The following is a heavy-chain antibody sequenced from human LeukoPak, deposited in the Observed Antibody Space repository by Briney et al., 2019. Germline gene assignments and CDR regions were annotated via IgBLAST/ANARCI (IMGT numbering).Heavy chain of an antibody. Sequence: ASVKVSCKASGYTFTSYGISWVRQAPGQGLEWVGWISAYNGNTNYAQKLQGRVTMTTDTSTSTAYMELRSLRSDDTAVYYCARDLWDSSSYYFDYWGQGTLVTVSS. D-gene: IGHD6-13*01. V-gene: IGHV1-18*01. CDR1: GYTFTSYG. CDR3: ARDLWDSSSYYFDY. J-gene: IGHJ4*02. CDR2: ISAYNGNT.